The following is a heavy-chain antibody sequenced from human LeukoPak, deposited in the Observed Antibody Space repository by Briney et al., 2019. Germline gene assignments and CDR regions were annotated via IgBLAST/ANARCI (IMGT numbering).Heavy chain of an antibody. D-gene: IGHD3-10*01. V-gene: IGHV4-38-2*01. CDR1: GYSISSGYY. Sequence: SETLSLTCAVSGYSISSGYYWGWIRQPPGKGLEWIGSIYHSGSTYYNPSLKSRVNISVDTSKNQFSLKLSSVTAADTAVYYCARRRTGVSFDYWGQGTLVTVSS. CDR3: ARRRTGVSFDY. CDR2: IYHSGST. J-gene: IGHJ4*02.